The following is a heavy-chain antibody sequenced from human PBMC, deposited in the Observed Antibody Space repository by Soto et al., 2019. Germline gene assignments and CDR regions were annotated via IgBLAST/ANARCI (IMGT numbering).Heavy chain of an antibody. CDR2: ISAYNGNT. Sequence: ASVKVSCKASGYTFTSYGISWVRQAPGQGLEWMGWISAYNGNTNYAQKLQGRVTMTTDTSTSTAYMELRSLRSDDTAVYYCPRDTIFGVVTDFEYWGQGTLVTVSA. V-gene: IGHV1-18*01. J-gene: IGHJ4*02. CDR1: GYTFTSYG. CDR3: PRDTIFGVVTDFEY. D-gene: IGHD3-3*01.